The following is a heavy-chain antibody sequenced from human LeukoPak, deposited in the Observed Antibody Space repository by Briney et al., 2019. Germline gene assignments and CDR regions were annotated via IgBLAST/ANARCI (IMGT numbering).Heavy chain of an antibody. CDR2: ISYDGSNK. CDR1: GFTFSSYG. CDR3: AKPIVPAAVYYYYAMDV. D-gene: IGHD2-2*01. V-gene: IGHV3-30*18. Sequence: GRSLRLSCAASGFTFSSYGMHWVRQAPGKGLEWVAVISYDGSNKYDADSVKGRFTISRDNSKNTLYLQMNSLRAEDTAVYYCAKPIVPAAVYYYYAMDVWGQGTTVTVSS. J-gene: IGHJ6*02.